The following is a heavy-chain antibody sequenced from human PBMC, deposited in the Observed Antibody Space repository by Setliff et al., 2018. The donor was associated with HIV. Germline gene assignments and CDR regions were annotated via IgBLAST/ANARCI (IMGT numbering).Heavy chain of an antibody. J-gene: IGHJ3*01. CDR1: TFLVTDYN. CDR3: AKPRIFDTFDV. CDR2: INPNNGGT. V-gene: IGHV1-2*06. Sequence: ASEEISCKALTFLVTDYNNHWVRLAPGHGPEWLGRINPNNGGTDYAQKFQGRVTMSLDTSTNTVYFELKGLTSDDTAVYYCAKPRIFDTFDVWGPGTVVTVSS. D-gene: IGHD2-15*01.